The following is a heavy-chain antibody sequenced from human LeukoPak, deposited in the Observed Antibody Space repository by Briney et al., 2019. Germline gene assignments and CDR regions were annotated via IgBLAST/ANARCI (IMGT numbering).Heavy chain of an antibody. D-gene: IGHD5-24*01. CDR3: AKDHPSRDGYNAFDY. V-gene: IGHV3-23*01. Sequence: GGSLRLSCAASGFTFSSYAMGWVRQAPGKGLEWVSAISGSGGSTYYADSVKGRFTISRDNSKNTLYLQMNSLRAEDTAVYYCAKDHPSRDGYNAFDYWGQGTLVTVSS. CDR1: GFTFSSYA. J-gene: IGHJ4*02. CDR2: ISGSGGST.